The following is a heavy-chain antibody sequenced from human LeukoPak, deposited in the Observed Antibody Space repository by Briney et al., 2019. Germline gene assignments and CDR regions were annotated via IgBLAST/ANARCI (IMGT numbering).Heavy chain of an antibody. V-gene: IGHV4-59*08. Sequence: SETLSLTCTVSGGSISSYYWSWIRQPPGKGLEWIGYIYYSGSTNCNPSLKSRVTISVDTSKNQFSLKLSSVTAADTAVYYCARLSTHYFDYWGQGTLVTVSS. CDR1: GGSISSYY. CDR2: IYYSGST. J-gene: IGHJ4*02. CDR3: ARLSTHYFDY. D-gene: IGHD4-4*01.